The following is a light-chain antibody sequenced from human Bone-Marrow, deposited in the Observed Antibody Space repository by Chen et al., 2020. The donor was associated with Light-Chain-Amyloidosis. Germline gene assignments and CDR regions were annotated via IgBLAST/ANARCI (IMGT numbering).Light chain of an antibody. CDR3: QVWDRSSDRPV. V-gene: IGLV3-21*02. CDR2: DDS. CDR1: NIGSTS. Sequence: SYVLTQPYSVSVAPGQTAKNACGGNNIGSTSVHWYQQTPGKAPLLVVYDDSDRPAGIPELLSGSNSGNTATLTISRVEAGDEAYYYCQVWDRSSDRPVFGGGTKLTVL. J-gene: IGLJ3*02.